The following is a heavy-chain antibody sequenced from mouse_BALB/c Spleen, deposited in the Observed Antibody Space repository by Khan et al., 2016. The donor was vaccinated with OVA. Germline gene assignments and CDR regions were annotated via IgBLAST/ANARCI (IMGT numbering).Heavy chain of an antibody. J-gene: IGHJ4*01. V-gene: IGHV2-6-1*01. D-gene: IGHD2-4*01. Sequence: VKVEESGPGLVAPSQSLSITCTISGFSLTNYGIHWVRQPPGKGLEWLVLMWSDGSTTYNSALKSRLTISKDNSKSQVFLKMNSLQTDDTAMYFCARQPYYHYNVMDYWGQGTSVTVSS. CDR2: MWSDGST. CDR1: GFSLTNYG. CDR3: ARQPYYHYNVMDY.